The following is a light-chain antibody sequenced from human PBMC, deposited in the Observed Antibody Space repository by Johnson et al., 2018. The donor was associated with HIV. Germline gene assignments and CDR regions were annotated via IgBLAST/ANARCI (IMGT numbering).Light chain of an antibody. V-gene: IGLV1-51*02. CDR3: GTWDSSLSAHYV. J-gene: IGLJ1*01. Sequence: QLVLTQPPSVSAAPGQKVTISCSTNSSNFGNNYVSWYQQLPGTAPKLLIYKNDKRPSGIADRFSGSKSGTSATLGITGLQTGDEADYYCGTWDSSLSAHYVFGTGTKVTVL. CDR1: SSNFGNNY. CDR2: KND.